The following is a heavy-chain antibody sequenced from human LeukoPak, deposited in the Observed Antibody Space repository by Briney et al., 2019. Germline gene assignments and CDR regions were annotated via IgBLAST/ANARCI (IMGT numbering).Heavy chain of an antibody. D-gene: IGHD5-24*01. V-gene: IGHV4-59*01. CDR1: GGSISSYY. CDR3: ARGNGDGYNSVSDAFDI. Sequence: KPSETLSLTCTVSGGSISSYYWSWIRQPPGKGLEWIGYIYYSGSTNYNPSLKSRVTISVDTSKNQFSLKLSSVTAADTAVYYCARGNGDGYNSVSDAFDIWGQGTMVTVSS. CDR2: IYYSGST. J-gene: IGHJ3*02.